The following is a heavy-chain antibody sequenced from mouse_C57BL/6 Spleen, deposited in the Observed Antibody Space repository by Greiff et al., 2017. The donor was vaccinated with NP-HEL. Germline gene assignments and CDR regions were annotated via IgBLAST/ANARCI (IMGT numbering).Heavy chain of an antibody. D-gene: IGHD2-4*01. Sequence: QVQLQQPGAELVMPGASVKLSCKASGYTFTSYWMHWVKQRPGQGLEWIGEIDPSDSYTNYNQKFKGKSTLTVDKSSSTADMQLSSLTSEDAAVYYCARWNYDYPCAYWGQGTLVTVSA. J-gene: IGHJ3*01. CDR1: GYTFTSYW. CDR2: IDPSDSYT. CDR3: ARWNYDYPCAY. V-gene: IGHV1-69*01.